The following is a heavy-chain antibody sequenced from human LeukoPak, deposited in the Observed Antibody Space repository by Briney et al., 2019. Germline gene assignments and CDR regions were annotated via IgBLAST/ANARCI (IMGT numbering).Heavy chain of an antibody. J-gene: IGHJ4*02. CDR1: GFTFSSYA. CDR2: ISGSGGST. Sequence: PGGSLGLSCAASGFTFSSYAMSWVRQAPGKGLEWVSAISGSGGSTYYADSVKGRFTISRDNSKNTLYLQMNSLRAEDTAVYYCASRICSGGSCYTHDYWGQGTLVTVSS. D-gene: IGHD2-15*01. V-gene: IGHV3-23*01. CDR3: ASRICSGGSCYTHDY.